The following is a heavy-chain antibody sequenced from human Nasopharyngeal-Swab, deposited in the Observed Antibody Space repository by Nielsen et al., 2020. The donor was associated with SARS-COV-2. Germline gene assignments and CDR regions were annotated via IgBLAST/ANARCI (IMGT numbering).Heavy chain of an antibody. CDR3: AREEQSFDY. Sequence: SETRSLTCPAPGGSINNYYWSWIRQPAGKGLEWIGRIYFSGSTNYNPSLKSRVTMSVDMSKNQFSLKLSSVTAADTAVYYCAREEQSFDYWGQGTLVAVSS. CDR2: IYFSGST. V-gene: IGHV4-4*07. CDR1: GGSINNYY. D-gene: IGHD1-26*01. J-gene: IGHJ4*02.